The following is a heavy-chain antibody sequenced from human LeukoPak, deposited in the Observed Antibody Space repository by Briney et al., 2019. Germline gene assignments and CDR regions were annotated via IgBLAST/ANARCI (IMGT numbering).Heavy chain of an antibody. CDR2: INWNGGST. J-gene: IGHJ3*02. V-gene: IGHV3-20*04. CDR3: ARERFYGDPPEAFDI. Sequence: GGSLRLSCAASGFTFEDYGMSWVRQAPGKGLEWVSRINWNGGSTVYADSVKGRFTISRDNAKNTLYLQMNSLRAEDTAVYYRARERFYGDPPEAFDIWGQGTMVTVSS. D-gene: IGHD4-17*01. CDR1: GFTFEDYG.